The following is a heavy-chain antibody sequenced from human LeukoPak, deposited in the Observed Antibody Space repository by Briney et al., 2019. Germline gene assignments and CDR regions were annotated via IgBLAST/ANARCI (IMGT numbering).Heavy chain of an antibody. J-gene: IGHJ3*02. D-gene: IGHD3-3*01. CDR3: ARERSITIFGSDAFDI. V-gene: IGHV3-66*01. CDR2: IYSGGST. CDR1: GFTVSNNY. Sequence: PGGSLRLSCVVSGFTVSNNYMSWVRQAPRKGLEWVSLIYSGGSTYYADSVKGRFTISRDNSKNTLYLQMNSLRAEDTAVYYCARERSITIFGSDAFDIWGQGTMVTVSS.